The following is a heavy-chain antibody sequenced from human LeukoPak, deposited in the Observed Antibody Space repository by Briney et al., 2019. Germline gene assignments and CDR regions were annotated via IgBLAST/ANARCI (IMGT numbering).Heavy chain of an antibody. CDR1: GLTFGSYW. Sequence: GGSLRLSCAASGLTFGSYWMSWVRQAPGKGLEWVANIHPDGGVKNYVDSVKGRFTISRDNAANSLYLQVHSLRAEDTAVYYCARTFPYCSGGTCALGGQGTLVTVSS. D-gene: IGHD2-15*01. V-gene: IGHV3-7*01. CDR3: ARTFPYCSGGTCAL. CDR2: IHPDGGVK. J-gene: IGHJ4*02.